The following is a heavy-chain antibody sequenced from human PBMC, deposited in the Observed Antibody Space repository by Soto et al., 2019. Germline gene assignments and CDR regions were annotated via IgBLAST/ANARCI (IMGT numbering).Heavy chain of an antibody. D-gene: IGHD6-19*01. CDR3: VKGGYKTGWPPFDH. J-gene: IGHJ4*01. Sequence: QVKPVESGGAVVQSGRSLRLSCTASRFRFSAYGMHWVRQAPGKGLEWVALISDDGKTQFFTDSVEGRFTISRDNSRNTLYLQMNSLRPEDTAVYYCVKGGYKTGWPPFDHWGHGTRVTVSS. CDR1: RFRFSAYG. V-gene: IGHV3-30*18. CDR2: ISDDGKTQ.